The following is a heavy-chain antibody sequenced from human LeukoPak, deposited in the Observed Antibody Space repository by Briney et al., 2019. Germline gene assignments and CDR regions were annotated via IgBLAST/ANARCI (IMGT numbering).Heavy chain of an antibody. CDR1: GGSLSSYY. J-gene: IGHJ5*02. CDR2: IYYSGST. V-gene: IGHV4-59*01. Sequence: KPSETLSLTCTVSGGSLSSYYWSWIRQPPGKGLEWIGYIYYSGSTNYNPSLKSRVTISVDTSKNQFSLKLSSVTAADAAVYYCARGNWNYVWFDPWGQGTLVTVSS. D-gene: IGHD1-7*01. CDR3: ARGNWNYVWFDP.